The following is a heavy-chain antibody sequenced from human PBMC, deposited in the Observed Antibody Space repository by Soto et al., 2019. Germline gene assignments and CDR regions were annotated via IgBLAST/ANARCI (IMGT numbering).Heavy chain of an antibody. CDR1: GYTFTSYF. J-gene: IGHJ3*01. Sequence: QVQLVQSGAEVKKPGASVKVSCKASGYTFTSYFIHWVRQAPGQGLEWMGVFDPSGVATNSAPKAHGGLTMTRDTSTSTVSIDLTSLGSDDTALYYCARVSRGAVDLWGQGTLVTVSS. D-gene: IGHD2-21*01. V-gene: IGHV1-46*01. CDR2: FDPSGVAT. CDR3: ARVSRGAVDL.